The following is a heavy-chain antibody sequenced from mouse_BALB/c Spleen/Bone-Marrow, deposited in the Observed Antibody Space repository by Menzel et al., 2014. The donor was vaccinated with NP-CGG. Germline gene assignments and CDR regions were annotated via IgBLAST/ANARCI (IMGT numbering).Heavy chain of an antibody. CDR1: GFTFSSFG. CDR3: TRGGNWDDFDY. V-gene: IGHV5-17*02. J-gene: IGHJ2*01. Sequence: EAQLVESGGGLVQPGGSRKLSCAASGFTFSSFGMHWVRQAPEKGLEWVAYISSGSSNIYYADTVKGRFTISRDNPKNTLFLQMTSLRSEDTAMYYCTRGGNWDDFDYWGQGTTLTVSS. CDR2: ISSGSSNI. D-gene: IGHD4-1*01.